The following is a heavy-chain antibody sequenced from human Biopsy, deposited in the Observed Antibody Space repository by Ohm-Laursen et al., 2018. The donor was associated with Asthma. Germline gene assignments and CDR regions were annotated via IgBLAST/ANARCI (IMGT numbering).Heavy chain of an antibody. Sequence: SLRLSCSASGFTFSGSWTIWVRQAPGKGLQWLAFIKPDGSQTYYADSVEGRFSISRDNSKNSLYLQMSSLRGEDTAIYYCATLSWYASQYWGQGTLVTVSS. CDR2: IKPDGSQT. CDR3: ATLSWYASQY. J-gene: IGHJ4*02. CDR1: GFTFSGSW. D-gene: IGHD2-2*01. V-gene: IGHV3-7*01.